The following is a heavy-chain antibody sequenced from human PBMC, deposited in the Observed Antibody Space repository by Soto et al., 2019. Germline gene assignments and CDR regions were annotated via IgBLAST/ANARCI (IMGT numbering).Heavy chain of an antibody. D-gene: IGHD3-10*01. CDR3: AKGNPYGWFGELSNWFDP. CDR2: ISGSGGST. J-gene: IGHJ5*02. Sequence: PGGSLRLSCAASGFTFSSYAMSWVRQAQGKGLEWVSAISGSGGSTYYADSVKGRFTISRDNSKNTLYLQMNSLRAEDTAVYYCAKGNPYGWFGELSNWFDPWGQGTLVTVSS. V-gene: IGHV3-23*01. CDR1: GFTFSSYA.